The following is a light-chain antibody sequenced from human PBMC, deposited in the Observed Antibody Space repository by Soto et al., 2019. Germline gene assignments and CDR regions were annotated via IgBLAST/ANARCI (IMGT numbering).Light chain of an antibody. CDR3: SVWDDSLNGVV. CDR2: LND. V-gene: IGLV1-44*01. Sequence: QSVLTQPPSASGTPGQRVTISCSGSSSNIGINTVNWYQQFPGTAPKVLIYLNDQRPSGVPDRFSGSKSGTSVSLAISGLQSEDEADYYCSVWDDSLNGVVFGGGTKLTVL. J-gene: IGLJ3*02. CDR1: SSNIGINT.